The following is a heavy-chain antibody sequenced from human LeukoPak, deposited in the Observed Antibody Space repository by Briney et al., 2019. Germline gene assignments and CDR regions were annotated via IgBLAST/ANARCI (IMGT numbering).Heavy chain of an antibody. CDR2: INHSGST. V-gene: IGHV4-34*01. Sequence: PLGTLSLTCAVYGGSFSGYYWSWIRQPPGKGLEWIGEINHSGSTNYNPSHKSRVTISVDTSKNQFSPKLSSVTAADTAVYYCARGPRGSVGDYWGQGTLVTVSS. CDR3: ARGPRGSVGDY. J-gene: IGHJ4*02. D-gene: IGHD1-26*01. CDR1: GGSFSGYY.